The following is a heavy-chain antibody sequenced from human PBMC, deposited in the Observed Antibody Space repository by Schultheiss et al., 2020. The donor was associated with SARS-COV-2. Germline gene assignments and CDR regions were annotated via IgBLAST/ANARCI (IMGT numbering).Heavy chain of an antibody. J-gene: IGHJ5*02. D-gene: IGHD3-10*01. CDR2: IYSGGST. CDR3: ARALRTYYYGSGTNWFDP. Sequence: GGSLRLSCAASGFTFSSYAMSWVRQAPGKGLEWVSIIYSGGSTYYADSVKGRFTISRDNSKNTLYLQMNSLRAEDTAVYYCARALRTYYYGSGTNWFDPWGQGTLVTVSS. CDR1: GFTFSSYA. V-gene: IGHV3-23*03.